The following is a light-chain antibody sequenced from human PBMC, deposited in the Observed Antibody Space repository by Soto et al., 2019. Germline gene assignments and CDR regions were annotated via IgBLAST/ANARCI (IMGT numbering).Light chain of an antibody. V-gene: IGKV3-20*01. CDR2: GAS. Sequence: EIVLTQSPGTLSLSPGERSTLSCSSSQSVSNNYLAWYQQKPGQAPRLLIYGASNRATGIPARFSGSGSGTDFTLTISSLQPEDFAVYSCQQYSKSPITFGQGTKVDIK. CDR1: QSVSNNY. CDR3: QQYSKSPIT. J-gene: IGKJ1*01.